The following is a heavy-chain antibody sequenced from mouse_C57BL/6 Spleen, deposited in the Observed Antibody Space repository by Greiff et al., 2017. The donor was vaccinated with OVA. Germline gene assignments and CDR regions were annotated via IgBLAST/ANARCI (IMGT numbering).Heavy chain of an antibody. D-gene: IGHD2-4*01. J-gene: IGHJ3*01. CDR3: ARGGLRTAWFAY. CDR2: FHPYNDDT. V-gene: IGHV1-47*01. Sequence: VKLVESGAELVKPGASVKMSCKASGYTFTTYPIEWMKQNHGKSLEWIGNFHPYNDDTKYNEKFKGKATLTVEKSSSTVYLELSRLTSDDSAVYYCARGGLRTAWFAYWGQGTLVTVSA. CDR1: GYTFTTYP.